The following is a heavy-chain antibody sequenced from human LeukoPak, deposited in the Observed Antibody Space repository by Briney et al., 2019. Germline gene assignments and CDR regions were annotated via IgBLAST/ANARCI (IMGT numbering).Heavy chain of an antibody. CDR3: AKVPMYYYYMDV. CDR2: IYYSGST. J-gene: IGHJ6*03. CDR1: GGSISSYY. V-gene: IGHV4-59*01. Sequence: SGTLSLTCTVSGGSISSYYWSWIRQPPGQGLEWIGYIYYSGSTNHNPSLKGRVTISVDTSKNQFSLRLTSVTAADTAVYYCAKVPMYYYYMDVWGKGTTVTISS.